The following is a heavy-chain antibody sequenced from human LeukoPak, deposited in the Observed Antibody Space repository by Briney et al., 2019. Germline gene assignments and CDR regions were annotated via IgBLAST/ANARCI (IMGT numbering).Heavy chain of an antibody. D-gene: IGHD6-19*01. J-gene: IGHJ4*02. CDR1: RFTFSSYG. CDR3: AKGGSSGWDHFDY. Sequence: GGSLRLSCAASRFTFSSYGMHWVRQAPGKGLEWVAFIRYDGSNKYYADSVKGRFTISRDNSKNTLYLQMNSLRAEDTAVYYCAKGGSSGWDHFDYWGQGTLVTVSS. V-gene: IGHV3-30*02. CDR2: IRYDGSNK.